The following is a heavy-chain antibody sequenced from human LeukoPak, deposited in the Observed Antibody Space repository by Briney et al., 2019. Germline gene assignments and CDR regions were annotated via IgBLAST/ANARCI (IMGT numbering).Heavy chain of an antibody. J-gene: IGHJ4*02. D-gene: IGHD4-17*01. Sequence: GASVKVSCKASGYTFTSYGISWVRQAPGQGLEWMGWISAHNGNTNYAQKLQGRVTMTTDTSTSTAYMELRSLRSDDTAVYYCARGADMTTVTYVDYWGQGTLVTVSS. V-gene: IGHV1-18*01. CDR1: GYTFTSYG. CDR3: ARGADMTTVTYVDY. CDR2: ISAHNGNT.